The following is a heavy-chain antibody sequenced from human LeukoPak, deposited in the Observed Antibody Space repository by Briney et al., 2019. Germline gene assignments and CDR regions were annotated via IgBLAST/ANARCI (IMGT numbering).Heavy chain of an antibody. CDR1: GFTFSSYW. CDR3: AKSRSVFWSYGSGSYYVPPFDY. Sequence: PGGSLRLSCVASGFTFSSYWMHWVRQVPEKGLVWVSRIKSDGSSTSYADSVKGRFTISRDNVKNTLYLQMNSLRAEDTAVYYCAKSRSVFWSYGSGSYYVPPFDYWGQGTLVTVSS. V-gene: IGHV3-74*01. D-gene: IGHD3-10*01. CDR2: IKSDGSST. J-gene: IGHJ4*02.